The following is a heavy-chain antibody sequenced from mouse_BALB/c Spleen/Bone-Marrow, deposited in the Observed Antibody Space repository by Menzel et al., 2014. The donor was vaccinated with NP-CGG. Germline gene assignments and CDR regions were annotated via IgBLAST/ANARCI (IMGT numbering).Heavy chain of an antibody. CDR3: ARWLPAMDY. CDR1: GYAFSRSW. V-gene: IGHV1-82*01. CDR2: IYPGDGDT. D-gene: IGHD2-2*01. Sequence: VQLQQSGPELVKPGASVKISCKASGYAFSRSWMNWVKQRPGQGLEWIGRIYPGDGDTNYNGKFRGKATLTADKSSSTAYMQLSSLTSVDSAVYFCARWLPAMDYWGQGTSVTVSS. J-gene: IGHJ4*01.